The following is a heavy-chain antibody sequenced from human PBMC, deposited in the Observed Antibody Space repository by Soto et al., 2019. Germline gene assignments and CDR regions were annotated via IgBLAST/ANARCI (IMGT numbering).Heavy chain of an antibody. D-gene: IGHD2-15*01. Sequence: QVQLVESGGGVVQPGRSLRLSCAASGFTFSSYGMHWVRQAPGKGLEWVAVISYDGSNKYYADSVKGRFTISRDNSKNTLYLQMNSLRAEDTAVYYCAKLGGGVVVAARGYWGQGTLVTVSS. CDR1: GFTFSSYG. V-gene: IGHV3-30*18. CDR3: AKLGGGVVVAARGY. J-gene: IGHJ4*02. CDR2: ISYDGSNK.